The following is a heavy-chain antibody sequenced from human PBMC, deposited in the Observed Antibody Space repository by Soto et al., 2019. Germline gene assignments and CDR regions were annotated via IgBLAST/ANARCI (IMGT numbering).Heavy chain of an antibody. V-gene: IGHV3-23*01. Sequence: EVQLLESGGGLVQPGGSLSLSCATSGFTFSNYGMGWVRQAPGKGLEWVSALSASGANTYYADSGRGRFTISRDNSKNTLYLPMNSLRAEDTAVYYCAKEGGSMQPFDYWGQGTLVTVSS. CDR1: GFTFSNYG. CDR3: AKEGGSMQPFDY. CDR2: LSASGANT. J-gene: IGHJ4*02. D-gene: IGHD5-12*01.